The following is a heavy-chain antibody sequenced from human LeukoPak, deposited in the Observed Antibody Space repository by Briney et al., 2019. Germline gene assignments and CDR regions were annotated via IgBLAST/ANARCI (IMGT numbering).Heavy chain of an antibody. J-gene: IGHJ4*02. Sequence: GSPKISCKGSGYTFSSYWIAWVREMPGKGLEWIGIIYPGDSDTTYSPSFQGQFTISADKSISTAYLQWSSLKTSDTAMYYCARQDRSVWYYLDYWGQGTLVTVCS. D-gene: IGHD6-19*01. CDR3: ARQDRSVWYYLDY. CDR2: IYPGDSDT. CDR1: GYTFSSYW. V-gene: IGHV5-51*01.